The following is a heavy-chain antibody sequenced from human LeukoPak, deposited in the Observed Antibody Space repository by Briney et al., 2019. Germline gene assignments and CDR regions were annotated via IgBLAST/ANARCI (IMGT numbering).Heavy chain of an antibody. CDR1: GGSISSYY. CDR2: IYTSGST. J-gene: IGHJ3*02. Sequence: SETLSLTCTVSGGSISSYYWSWIRQPAGKGLEWIGRIYTSGSTNYNPSLKSRVTMSVDTSKNQFSLKLSSVTAADTAVYYCARRDSSGYPYAFDIWGQGTMVTVSS. V-gene: IGHV4-4*07. D-gene: IGHD3-22*01. CDR3: ARRDSSGYPYAFDI.